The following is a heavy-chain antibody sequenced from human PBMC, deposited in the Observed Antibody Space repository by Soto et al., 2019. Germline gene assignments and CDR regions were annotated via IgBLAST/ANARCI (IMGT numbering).Heavy chain of an antibody. J-gene: IGHJ6*02. CDR2: INHSGST. Sequence: SETLSLTCAVYGGSFSGYYWSWIRQPPGKGLEWIGEINHSGSTNYNPSLKSRVTISVDTSKNQFSLKLSSVTAADTAVYYCARGSGGGSSSWGYYYYGMDVWGQGTTVTVSS. V-gene: IGHV4-34*01. CDR3: ARGSGGGSSSWGYYYYGMDV. CDR1: GGSFSGYY. D-gene: IGHD6-13*01.